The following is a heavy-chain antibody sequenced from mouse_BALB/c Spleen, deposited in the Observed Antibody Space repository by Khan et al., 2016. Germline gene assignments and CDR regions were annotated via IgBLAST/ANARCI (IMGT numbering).Heavy chain of an antibody. J-gene: IGHJ3*01. V-gene: IGHV1-9*01. CDR1: GYTFSRYW. CDR3: ARSAS. Sequence: QVQLQQSGAELMKPGASVKISCKASGYTFSRYWIEWIKERPGHGLEWIGGILPGTDSTNYNDKFKGKAAFTAESSSSTAYIQLNSLTSEDSTVFYWARSASWGQGTLVTVSS. CDR2: ILPGTDST.